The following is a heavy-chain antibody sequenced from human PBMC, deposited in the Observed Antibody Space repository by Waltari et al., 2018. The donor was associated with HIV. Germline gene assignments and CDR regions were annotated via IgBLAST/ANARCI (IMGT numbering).Heavy chain of an antibody. CDR3: AKDDGYSSSRY. Sequence: EVQLLESGGGLVQPGGSLRLSCAASGFPFSSYAMSWVRQAPGKGLEWVSTISGSGSSTYYADSVKGRFTISRDNSKNTLYLQMNSLRAEDTAVYYCAKDDGYSSSRYWGQGTLVTVSS. CDR1: GFPFSSYA. D-gene: IGHD6-13*01. J-gene: IGHJ4*02. V-gene: IGHV3-23*01. CDR2: ISGSGSST.